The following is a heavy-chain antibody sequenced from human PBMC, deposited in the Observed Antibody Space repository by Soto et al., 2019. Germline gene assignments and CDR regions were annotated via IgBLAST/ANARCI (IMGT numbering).Heavy chain of an antibody. CDR2: AYYRSKWSY. Sequence: SQTLSLTCAISGDSVSSKIAAWNWIRQSPSRSLEWLGRAYYRSKWSYEYAVSVNSRITINPDTSKNQFSLQLNSVAPEDAAFYYCGRLIGNSWLDFWGEGALVSVSS. D-gene: IGHD1-26*01. V-gene: IGHV6-1*01. CDR1: GDSVSSKIAA. J-gene: IGHJ5*01. CDR3: GRLIGNSWLDF.